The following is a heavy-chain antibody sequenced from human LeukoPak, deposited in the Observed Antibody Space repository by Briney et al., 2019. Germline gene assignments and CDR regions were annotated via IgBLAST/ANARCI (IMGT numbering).Heavy chain of an antibody. CDR1: GYTFTGYY. D-gene: IGHD4-17*01. V-gene: IGHV1-2*02. J-gene: IGHJ4*02. Sequence: ASVKVSCKASGYTFTGYYMHWVRQAPGQGLEWMGWINPNSGGTNYAQKFQGRVTMTRDTSISTAYMELSRLRSDDTAVYYCARAGNTGDYLDAYWGQGTLVTVSS. CDR2: INPNSGGT. CDR3: ARAGNTGDYLDAY.